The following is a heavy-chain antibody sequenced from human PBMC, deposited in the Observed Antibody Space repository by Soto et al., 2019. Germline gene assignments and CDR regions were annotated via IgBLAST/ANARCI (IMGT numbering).Heavy chain of an antibody. CDR2: ISGSGGNT. J-gene: IGHJ4*02. CDR3: ARYYGGYSDY. V-gene: IGHV3-23*01. D-gene: IGHD3-10*01. Sequence: GGSLRLSCAASGFTFSSYVMNWVRQAPGKGLEWVSGISGSGGNTYYADSVKGRFTISRDNSKNTLYLQMNSLRAEDTAVYYCARYYGGYSDYWGQGTLVTVSS. CDR1: GFTFSSYV.